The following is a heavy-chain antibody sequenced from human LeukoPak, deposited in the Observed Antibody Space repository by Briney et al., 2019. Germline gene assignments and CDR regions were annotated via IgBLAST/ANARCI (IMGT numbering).Heavy chain of an antibody. CDR3: ARDTFQPGLIDS. Sequence: GGSLRLSCAASGFTFSRYAMNWVRQAPGKGLEWVSYINTDSSDIHYADSVKGRFTISKDNARNTLYLQLSSLRAEDSGVYYCARDTFQPGLIDSWGQGTLVTVSS. D-gene: IGHD2-2*01. J-gene: IGHJ4*02. CDR2: INTDSSDI. V-gene: IGHV3-21*05. CDR1: GFTFSRYA.